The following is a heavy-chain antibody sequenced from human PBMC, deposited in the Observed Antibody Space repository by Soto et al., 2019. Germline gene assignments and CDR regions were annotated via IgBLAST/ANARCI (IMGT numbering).Heavy chain of an antibody. V-gene: IGHV1-3*01. D-gene: IGHD6-19*01. CDR2: INAANGNV. Sequence: QVQLVQSGAEVKKPGASVKASYMASGYTFIRYGIHWMRQAPGQRPEWMGWINAANGNVKYSEKFQGRVSITRDTSARAAYMELSSLRSEDTAVYYCARITVAGYFDYWGQGTEVTVSS. J-gene: IGHJ4*02. CDR3: ARITVAGYFDY. CDR1: GYTFIRYG.